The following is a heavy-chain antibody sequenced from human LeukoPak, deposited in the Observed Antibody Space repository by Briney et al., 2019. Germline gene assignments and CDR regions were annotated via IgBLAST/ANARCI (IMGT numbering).Heavy chain of an antibody. J-gene: IGHJ4*02. CDR2: INWNGASK. CDR3: ARDRGDIRSTDN. D-gene: IGHD4-17*01. CDR1: GFSFADYG. Sequence: GGSLRLSCTTSGFSFADYGMNWARRAPGRGLEWVSGINWNGASKGYADSVQGRFTISRDNAKNSLYLQMNSLRAEDTALYYCARDRGDIRSTDNWGQGTLVIVSS. V-gene: IGHV3-20*04.